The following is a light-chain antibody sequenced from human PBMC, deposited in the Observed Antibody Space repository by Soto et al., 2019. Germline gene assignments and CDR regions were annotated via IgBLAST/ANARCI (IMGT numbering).Light chain of an antibody. Sequence: DIVMTQSPDSLAVSLGERATINCKSSQSVLYGSNNNNYLAWDQQKPGQPPKLLIYWASTRESGVPDRFSGSGSGTDFTLTISSLQAEDVAVYYCQQYYRTPLTFGGGTKVDIK. J-gene: IGKJ4*01. V-gene: IGKV4-1*01. CDR2: WAS. CDR1: QSVLYGSNNNNY. CDR3: QQYYRTPLT.